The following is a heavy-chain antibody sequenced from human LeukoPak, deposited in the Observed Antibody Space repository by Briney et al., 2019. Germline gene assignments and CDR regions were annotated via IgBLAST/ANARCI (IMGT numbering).Heavy chain of an antibody. CDR2: IKSKTDGGTT. D-gene: IGHD4-17*01. CDR1: GFTFSNAW. J-gene: IGHJ4*02. V-gene: IGHV3-15*01. CDR3: TTDLGDSRINYGDFDFDY. Sequence: GSLRLSCAASGFTFSNAWMSWVRQAPGKGLEWVGRIKSKTDGGTTDYAAPVKGRFTISRDDSKNTLYLQMNSLKTEDTAVYYCTTDLGDSRINYGDFDFDYWGQGTLVTVSS.